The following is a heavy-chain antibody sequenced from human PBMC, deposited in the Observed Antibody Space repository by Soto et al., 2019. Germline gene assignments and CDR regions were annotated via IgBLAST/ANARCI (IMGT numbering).Heavy chain of an antibody. CDR2: VHISGHS. J-gene: IGHJ5*01. CDR1: GGSVRAPDW. CDR3: ARVRQGCSANNCYFAP. V-gene: IGHV4-4*02. Sequence: QVHLQESGPGLVAPSGTLSLTCTLSGGSVRAPDWWNWVRQSPDKGLEWIAEVHISGHSNYNPSLSSQVRVSIDRSKNQFYLNLNSVTATDKDIYYCARVRQGCSANNCYFAPWGQGTQVTISS. D-gene: IGHD1-1*01.